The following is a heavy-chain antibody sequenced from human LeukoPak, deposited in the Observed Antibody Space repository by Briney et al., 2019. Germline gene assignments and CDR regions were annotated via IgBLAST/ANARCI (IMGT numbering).Heavy chain of an antibody. D-gene: IGHD5-12*01. CDR3: ARGGYAWLRFGTYYMDV. Sequence: ASVKVSCKASGYTFTGYYMHWVRQAPGQGLEWMGWINPNSGGTNYAQKFQGRVTMTRDTSISTAYMELSSLRSEDTAVYYCARGGYAWLRFGTYYMDVWGKGTTVTVSS. CDR1: GYTFTGYY. CDR2: INPNSGGT. V-gene: IGHV1-2*02. J-gene: IGHJ6*03.